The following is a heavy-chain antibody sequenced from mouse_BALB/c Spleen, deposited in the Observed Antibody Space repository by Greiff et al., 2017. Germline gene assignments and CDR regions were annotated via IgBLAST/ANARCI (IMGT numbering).Heavy chain of an antibody. J-gene: IGHJ2*01. V-gene: IGHV2-6-4*01. Sequence: VKLMESGPGLVAPSQSLSITCTVSGFSLSRYSVHWVRQPPGKGLEWLGMIWGGGSTDYNSALKSRLSISKDNSKSQVFLKLNSLQTDDTATYYCAKRGGYGNYFDYWGQGTTLTVSS. D-gene: IGHD2-1*01. CDR3: AKRGGYGNYFDY. CDR2: IWGGGST. CDR1: GFSLSRYS.